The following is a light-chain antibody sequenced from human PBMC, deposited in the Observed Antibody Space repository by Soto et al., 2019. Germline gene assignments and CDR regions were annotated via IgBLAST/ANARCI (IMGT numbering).Light chain of an antibody. J-gene: IGLJ1*01. CDR1: SSDVGGYNY. Sequence: QSALTQPASVSGSPGQSITISCTGTSSDVGGYNYVSWYQQHPGKAPKPMIYDVSNRPSGVSNRFSGSKSGNTASLTISGLQAEDEADYYCSSYTSSSPYVFGTGTQLTVL. CDR3: SSYTSSSPYV. CDR2: DVS. V-gene: IGLV2-14*01.